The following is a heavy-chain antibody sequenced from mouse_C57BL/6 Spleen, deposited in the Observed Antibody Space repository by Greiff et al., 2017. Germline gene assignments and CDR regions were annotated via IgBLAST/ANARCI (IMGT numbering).Heavy chain of an antibody. D-gene: IGHD2-1*01. CDR2: IDPEDGDT. J-gene: IGHJ4*01. CDR3: TRYYGNYGGYAMDY. CDR1: GFNIKDYY. Sequence: EVQLQQSGAELVRPGASVKLSCTASGFNIKDYYMHWVKQRPEQGLEWIGRIDPEDGDTEYAHKFQGKATMTADTSSNTAYLQLSSLTSEDTAVYYCTRYYGNYGGYAMDYWGQGTSVTVSS. V-gene: IGHV14-1*01.